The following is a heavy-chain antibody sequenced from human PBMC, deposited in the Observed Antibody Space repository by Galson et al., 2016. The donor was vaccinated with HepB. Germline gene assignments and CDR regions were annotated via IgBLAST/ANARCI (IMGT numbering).Heavy chain of an antibody. D-gene: IGHD2-8*01. CDR2: VNYDGSTT. CDR3: ARTEYYAKSEGTSNTYYRHFDS. CDR1: GFTFSTFW. J-gene: IGHJ4*02. V-gene: IGHV3-74*01. Sequence: SLRLSCAASGFTFSTFWMHWVRHAPGKGLVWVSRVNYDGSTTDYADSVKGRFTVSRDNAKNTLYLQMSSLRAEDSAVYFCARTEYYAKSEGTSNTYYRHFDSWGQGTLVTVSS.